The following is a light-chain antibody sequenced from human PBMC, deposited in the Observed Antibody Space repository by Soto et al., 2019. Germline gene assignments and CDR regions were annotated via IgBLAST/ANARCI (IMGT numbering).Light chain of an antibody. J-gene: IGKJ1*01. CDR1: QSVSSN. V-gene: IGKV3D-15*01. CDR2: DAS. CDR3: QQRSNWPIT. Sequence: EIVMTQSPATLSVSPGERATLSCRASQSVSSNLAWYQQKPGQAPRLLIYDASNRATGIPARFSGSGSGTEFTLTISSLQSEDSAVYYCQQRSNWPITFGQGTKVDIK.